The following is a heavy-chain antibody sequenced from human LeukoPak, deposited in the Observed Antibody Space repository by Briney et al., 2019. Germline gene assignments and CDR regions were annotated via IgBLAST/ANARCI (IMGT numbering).Heavy chain of an antibody. CDR3: ARDRPVAGANWFDP. CDR1: GGSISSYY. J-gene: IGHJ5*02. Sequence: PSETLSLTCTVSGGSISSYYWSWIRQTPGKGLEWIGDIYYSGSTNYNPSLKSRVTISVDTSKNQFSLKLSSVTAADTAVYYCARDRPVAGANWFDPWGQGALVTVSS. CDR2: IYYSGST. D-gene: IGHD6-13*01. V-gene: IGHV4-59*12.